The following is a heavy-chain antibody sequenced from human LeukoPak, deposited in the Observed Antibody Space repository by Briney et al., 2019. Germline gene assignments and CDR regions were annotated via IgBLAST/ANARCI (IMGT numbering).Heavy chain of an antibody. CDR2: ISGGGSST. J-gene: IGHJ4*02. Sequence: PGGSLRLSCAASGFTFSSYAMDWVRQAPGKGLQWVSYISGGGSSTYYADSVKGRFTISRDNSKNTLYLQMNSLRAEDTAVYYCAKRSTPGGYYFEYSGQGALVTVSS. CDR1: GFTFSSYA. D-gene: IGHD3-10*01. CDR3: AKRSTPGGYYFEY. V-gene: IGHV3-23*01.